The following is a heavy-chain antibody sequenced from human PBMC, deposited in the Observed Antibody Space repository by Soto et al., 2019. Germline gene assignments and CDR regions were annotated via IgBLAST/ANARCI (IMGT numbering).Heavy chain of an antibody. CDR1: GGSMSSYY. J-gene: IGHJ5*02. CDR2: VYSSGGT. V-gene: IGHV4-4*07. Sequence: SETLSLTCSVSGGSMSSYYWTWIRQPAGKGLEWIGRVYSSGGTHYNSSLKSRVTISLDTSKNQFSLRLISVTAADTAVYYCARGQRFSVWFDPWGQGTLVTVSS. CDR3: ARGQRFSVWFDP. D-gene: IGHD3-3*01.